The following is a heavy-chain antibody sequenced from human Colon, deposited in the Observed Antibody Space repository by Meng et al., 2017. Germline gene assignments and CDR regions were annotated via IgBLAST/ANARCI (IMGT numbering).Heavy chain of an antibody. D-gene: IGHD6-13*01. CDR1: GYLFSYYA. J-gene: IGHJ4*02. CDR3: AREGSDSWIDY. V-gene: IGHV7-4-1*02. Sequence: QVQLVQSGSELKKPGASVKVTCKTSGYLFSYYAMNWVRQAPGRGLGWMGWSNTKTGNPTYAQAFTGRFAFSLDTSVSTAYLQINDLKADDTAVYYCAREGSDSWIDYWGQGTLVTVSS. CDR2: SNTKTGNP.